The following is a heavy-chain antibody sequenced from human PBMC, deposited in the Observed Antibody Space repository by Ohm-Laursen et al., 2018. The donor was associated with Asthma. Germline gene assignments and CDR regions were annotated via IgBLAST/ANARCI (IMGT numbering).Heavy chain of an antibody. CDR1: GYTFTAYY. V-gene: IGHV1-2*06. CDR2: INPNSGGT. Sequence: SVKVSCKASGYTFTAYYIHWVRQAPGQGLEWMGRINPNSGGTNSAQYFQGRVTMTSDTSISTAYMELSRLRSDDTAVYYCARAGSSGNDYWGQGTLVTVSS. CDR3: ARAGSSGNDY. J-gene: IGHJ4*02. D-gene: IGHD6-19*01.